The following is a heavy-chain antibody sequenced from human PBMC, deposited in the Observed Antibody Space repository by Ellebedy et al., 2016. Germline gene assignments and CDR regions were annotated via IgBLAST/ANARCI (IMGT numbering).Heavy chain of an antibody. D-gene: IGHD6-19*01. Sequence: SETLSLXXTVSGGSISSSSYYWGWIRQPPGKGPEWIGEINHGGSTNYNPSLKSRVTISVDTSKNQFSLKLSSVTAADTAVYYCAKGVGDNSGWYLIYWGRGTLVTVSS. V-gene: IGHV4-39*07. CDR2: INHGGST. CDR1: GGSISSSSYY. CDR3: AKGVGDNSGWYLIY. J-gene: IGHJ4*02.